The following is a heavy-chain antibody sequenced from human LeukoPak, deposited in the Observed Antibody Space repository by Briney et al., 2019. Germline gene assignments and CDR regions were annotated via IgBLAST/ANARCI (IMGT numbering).Heavy chain of an antibody. Sequence: PGGSLRLSCAGSGFNFNYAWMTWLRQAPGKGLEWVGRIKSQRDGGATDYAAPVKSRFSLSRDDSRNTVFLQMTSLKTDDTGVYYCTTMVGSPTYWGQGALVAVSS. J-gene: IGHJ4*02. CDR1: GFNFNYAW. CDR2: IKSQRDGGAT. CDR3: TTMVGSPTY. D-gene: IGHD4-23*01. V-gene: IGHV3-15*01.